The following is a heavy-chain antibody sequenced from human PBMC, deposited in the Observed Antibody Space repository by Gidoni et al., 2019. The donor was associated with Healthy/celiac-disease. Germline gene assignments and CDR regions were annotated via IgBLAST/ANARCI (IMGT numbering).Heavy chain of an antibody. CDR2: ISAYNGNT. D-gene: IGHD1-26*01. Sequence: QVQLVQSGAEVKKPGASVTVSCKASGYTFTSYGISWGRQAPGQGLEWMGWISAYNGNTNDAQKLQGRVTMTTDTSTSTAYMELRSLRSDDTAVYYCARDARGPFSGSSLDYWGQGTLVTVSS. CDR3: ARDARGPFSGSSLDY. J-gene: IGHJ4*02. CDR1: GYTFTSYG. V-gene: IGHV1-18*01.